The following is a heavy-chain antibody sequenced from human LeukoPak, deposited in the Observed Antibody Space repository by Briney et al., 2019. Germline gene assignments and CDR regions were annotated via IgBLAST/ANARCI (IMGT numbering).Heavy chain of an antibody. CDR1: GYIFTTYW. Sequence: GESLKISCKTSGYIFTTYWIGWVRQMPGGGLEWMALVYPGDSDTRYSPSFRGQVTISADKSITTAYLQWSSLKASDTAIYYCARLHPYTTGWYVGADYWGQGTLVSASS. CDR3: ARLHPYTTGWYVGADY. J-gene: IGHJ4*02. D-gene: IGHD6-19*01. CDR2: VYPGDSDT. V-gene: IGHV5-51*01.